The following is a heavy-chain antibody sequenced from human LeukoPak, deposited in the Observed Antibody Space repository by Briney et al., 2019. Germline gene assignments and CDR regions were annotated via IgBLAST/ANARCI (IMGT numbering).Heavy chain of an antibody. CDR2: ISAYNGNT. CDR3: ATKQWLVPFAY. CDR1: GHTFTSYG. J-gene: IGHJ4*02. D-gene: IGHD6-19*01. Sequence: ASVKVSCKASGHTFTSYGISWVRQAPGQGLEWMGWISAYNGNTNYAQKLQGRVTMTTDTSTSTAYMELRSLRSDDTAVYYCATKQWLVPFAYWGQGTLVTVSS. V-gene: IGHV1-18*01.